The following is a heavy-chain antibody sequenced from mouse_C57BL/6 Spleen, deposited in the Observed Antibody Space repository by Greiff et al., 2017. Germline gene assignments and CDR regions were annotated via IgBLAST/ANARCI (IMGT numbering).Heavy chain of an antibody. CDR2: ISSGSSTI. J-gene: IGHJ1*03. D-gene: IGHD1-1*01. CDR1: GFTFSDYG. CDR3: ARRDYGSSYWYFDV. V-gene: IGHV5-17*01. Sequence: EVKLVESGGGLVKPGGSLKLSCVASGFTFSDYGMHWVRQAPEKGLEWVAYISSGSSTIYYADTVKGRFTISSDNAKNTLFLQMTSLRSEDTAMYYCARRDYGSSYWYFDVWGTGTTVTVSS.